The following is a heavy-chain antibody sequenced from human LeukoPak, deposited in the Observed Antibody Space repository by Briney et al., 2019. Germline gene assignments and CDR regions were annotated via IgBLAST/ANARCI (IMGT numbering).Heavy chain of an antibody. CDR1: GLTISDYY. V-gene: IGHV3-11*01. J-gene: IGHJ3*02. Sequence: GGSLRLSCAASGLTISDYYMSWIRQAPGKGLEGVSYISSSGSTIYYADSVKGRFTISRDNAKNSLDLQMNSLRAEDTAVYYCARGDRRGPCAFDIWGQGTMVTVSS. CDR3: ARGDRRGPCAFDI. CDR2: ISSSGSTI.